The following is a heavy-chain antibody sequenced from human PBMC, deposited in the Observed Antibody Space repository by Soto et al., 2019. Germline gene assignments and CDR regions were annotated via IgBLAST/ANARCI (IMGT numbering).Heavy chain of an antibody. J-gene: IGHJ6*02. CDR3: AKEGYHPRYYYGMDV. Sequence: GGSLRLSCAASGFTFSSYAMSWVRQAPGKGLEWVSAISGSGGSTYYADSVKGRFTISRDNSKNTLYLQMNGLRAEDTAVYCCAKEGYHPRYYYGMDVWGQGTTVTVSS. CDR2: ISGSGGST. CDR1: GFTFSSYA. V-gene: IGHV3-23*01. D-gene: IGHD5-12*01.